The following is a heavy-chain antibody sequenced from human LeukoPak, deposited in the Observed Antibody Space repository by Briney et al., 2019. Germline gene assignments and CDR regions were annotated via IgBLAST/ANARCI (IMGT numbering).Heavy chain of an antibody. D-gene: IGHD3-22*01. V-gene: IGHV5-51*01. CDR2: IYPGDSDT. Sequence: GESLKISCKGSGYSFTSYWIGWVRQMPGKGLEWMGIIYPGDSDTRYSPSFQGQVTISADKSISTAYLQWSSLKASDTAMYYCARHGLSYDSSGYFVYWGQGTLVTVSS. CDR3: ARHGLSYDSSGYFVY. CDR1: GYSFTSYW. J-gene: IGHJ4*02.